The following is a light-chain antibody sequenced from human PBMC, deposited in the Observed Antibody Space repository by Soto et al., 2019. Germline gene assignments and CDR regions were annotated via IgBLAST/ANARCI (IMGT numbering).Light chain of an antibody. V-gene: IGLV2-14*03. CDR1: SSDIGGYNY. Sequence: QSALTQPASVSGSPGQSITISCIGTSSDIGGYNYVSWYQQHPGKAPKLMIYDVYDRPLGVSNRFSGSKSGNTASLTIAGVQGEDEADYYCSSYTDSRSYVFGTGTKVTVL. CDR2: DVY. J-gene: IGLJ1*01. CDR3: SSYTDSRSYV.